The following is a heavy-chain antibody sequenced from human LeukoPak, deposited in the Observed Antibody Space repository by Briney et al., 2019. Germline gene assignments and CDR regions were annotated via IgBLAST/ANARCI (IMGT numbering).Heavy chain of an antibody. Sequence: GGSLRLSCAASGFTFSSYSMNWVRQAPGKGLEWVSSISSSSSSYIYYADSVKGRFTISRDNAKNSLYLQMNSLRAEDTAVYYCARDYGDFEYYFDYWGQGTLVTVSS. CDR3: ARDYGDFEYYFDY. V-gene: IGHV3-21*01. CDR2: ISSSSSSYI. J-gene: IGHJ4*02. CDR1: GFTFSSYS. D-gene: IGHD4-17*01.